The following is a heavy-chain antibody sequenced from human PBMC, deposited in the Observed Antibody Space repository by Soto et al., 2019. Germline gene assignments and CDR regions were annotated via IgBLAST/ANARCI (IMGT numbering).Heavy chain of an antibody. CDR1: GFTFSSYG. Sequence: HPGGSLRLSCAASGFTFSSYGMHWVRQAPGKGLEWVAVISYDGSNKYYADSVKGRFTISRDNSKNTLYLQMNSLRAEDTAVYYCAKDLSYWGQGTLVTVSS. V-gene: IGHV3-30*18. J-gene: IGHJ4*02. CDR2: ISYDGSNK. CDR3: AKDLSY.